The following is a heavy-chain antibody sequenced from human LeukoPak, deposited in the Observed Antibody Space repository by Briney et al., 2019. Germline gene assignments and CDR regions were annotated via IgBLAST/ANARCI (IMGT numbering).Heavy chain of an antibody. CDR1: GLTFTSYA. Sequence: PGGSLRLSCAASGLTFTSYAMNWVRQAPGKGLEWVSSISSSSRDINYADSVKGRFTISRDNAWNSLYLQMNSQRAEDTAVYYCARDSDSSGHYYMDYFDYWGQGALVTVSS. V-gene: IGHV3-21*01. CDR2: ISSSSRDI. D-gene: IGHD3-22*01. CDR3: ARDSDSSGHYYMDYFDY. J-gene: IGHJ4*02.